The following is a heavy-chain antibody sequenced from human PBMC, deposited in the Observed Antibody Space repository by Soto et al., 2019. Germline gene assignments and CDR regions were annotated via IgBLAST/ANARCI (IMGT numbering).Heavy chain of an antibody. Sequence: VGSLRLSCAATGFTFGSYWIHWVRQVPGKGLVWVSRISGDGTTTNYADSLKDRFTISRDNAKNTVFLQLNSLRAEDTAVYYCARGRSGSYSFDYWGQGALVTVSS. CDR1: GFTFGSYW. V-gene: IGHV3-74*01. CDR2: ISGDGTTT. J-gene: IGHJ4*02. CDR3: ARGRSGSYSFDY. D-gene: IGHD3-10*01.